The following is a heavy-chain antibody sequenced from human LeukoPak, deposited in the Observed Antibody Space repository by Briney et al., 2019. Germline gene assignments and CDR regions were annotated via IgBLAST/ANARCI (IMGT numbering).Heavy chain of an antibody. CDR1: GFTFSSYW. D-gene: IGHD3-10*01. CDR2: INSDGSST. Sequence: PGGSLRLSCAASGFTFSSYWMHRVRQAPGKGLVWVSRINSDGSSTSYADSVKGRFTISRDNAKNTLYLQMNSLRAEDTAVYYCARDHRGSGSRYYYYYMDVWGKGTTVTISS. V-gene: IGHV3-74*01. J-gene: IGHJ6*03. CDR3: ARDHRGSGSRYYYYYMDV.